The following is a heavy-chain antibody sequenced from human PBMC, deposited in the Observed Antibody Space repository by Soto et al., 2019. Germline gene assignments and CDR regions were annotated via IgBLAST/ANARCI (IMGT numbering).Heavy chain of an antibody. J-gene: IGHJ2*01. CDR1: GFNFNNAW. V-gene: IGHV3-15*05. CDR3: ITRDADKPRRYFDL. D-gene: IGHD2-2*01. CDR2: VKSKSGGGTK. Sequence: EMQLVESGGGLAKPGGSLRLSCAASGFNFNNAWMSWVRQAPGKGLEWVGHVKSKSGGGTKDFGVPVEGRFTISRDYSKNTLYLQMNSLQTGDTAVYYCITRDADKPRRYFDLWGRGTLVTVSS.